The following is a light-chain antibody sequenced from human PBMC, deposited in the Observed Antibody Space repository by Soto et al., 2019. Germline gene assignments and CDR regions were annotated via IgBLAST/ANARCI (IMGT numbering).Light chain of an antibody. CDR1: TGAVTSGHY. J-gene: IGLJ3*02. CDR3: LLSYSGPRV. Sequence: QAVVTQEPSLTVSPGETVTLTCGSSTGAVTSGHYPYWFQQKPGQAPRTLIYDTKNKHSWTPARFSGSLLGGKADLTLSGAQPEDEAEYYCLLSYSGPRVFGGGTKLTVL. V-gene: IGLV7-46*01. CDR2: DTK.